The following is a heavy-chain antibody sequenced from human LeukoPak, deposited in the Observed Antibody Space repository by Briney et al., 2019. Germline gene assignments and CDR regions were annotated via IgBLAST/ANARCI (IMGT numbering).Heavy chain of an antibody. J-gene: IGHJ4*02. D-gene: IGHD6-13*01. Sequence: GASVKVSCKASGGTFSSYAISWVRQAPGQGLEWMGRIIPIFGTANYAQKFQGRVTITTDESTSTAYMELSSLRSEDTAVYYCARDGPYSSSWYVSTSTYYFDYWGQGTLVTASS. CDR1: GGTFSSYA. CDR3: ARDGPYSSSWYVSTSTYYFDY. CDR2: IIPIFGTA. V-gene: IGHV1-69*05.